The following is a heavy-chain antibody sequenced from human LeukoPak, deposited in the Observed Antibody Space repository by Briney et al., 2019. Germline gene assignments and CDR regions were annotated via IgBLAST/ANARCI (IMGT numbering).Heavy chain of an antibody. CDR2: IYYSGST. CDR1: GGSISSYY. Sequence: SETLSLTCTVSGGSISSYYWSWIRQPPGKGLEWIGYIYYSGSTNYNPSLKSRVIISVDTSKNQFSLKLSSVTAADTAVYYCARGEGAAPFYYYMDVWGKGTTVTVSS. J-gene: IGHJ6*03. D-gene: IGHD6-13*01. V-gene: IGHV4-59*01. CDR3: ARGEGAAPFYYYMDV.